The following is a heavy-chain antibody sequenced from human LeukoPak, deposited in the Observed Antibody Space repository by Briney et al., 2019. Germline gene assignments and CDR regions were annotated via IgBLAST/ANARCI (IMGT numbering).Heavy chain of an antibody. D-gene: IGHD3-3*01. V-gene: IGHV4-59*08. J-gene: IGHJ3*02. CDR1: GGSISSYY. CDR2: IYYSGST. Sequence: SETLSLTCTVSGGSISSYYWSWIRQPPGKGLEWIGYIYYSGSTNYNPSLKSRVTISVDTSKNQFSLKLSSVTAADTAVYYCARPGSNYDFWSGSGAFDIWGQGTMVTVSS. CDR3: ARPGSNYDFWSGSGAFDI.